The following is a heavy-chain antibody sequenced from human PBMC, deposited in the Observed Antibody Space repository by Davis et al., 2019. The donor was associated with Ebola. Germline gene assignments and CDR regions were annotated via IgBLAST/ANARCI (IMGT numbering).Heavy chain of an antibody. D-gene: IGHD6-19*01. V-gene: IGHV3-30*18. CDR3: AKDEKLGSSGWTPLGHFDY. Sequence: GESLKISCAASGFTFSSYGMHWVRQAPGKGLEWVAVISYDGSNKYYADSVKGRFTISRDNSKNTLYLQMNSLRAEDTAVYYCAKDEKLGSSGWTPLGHFDYWGQGTLVTVSS. J-gene: IGHJ4*02. CDR2: ISYDGSNK. CDR1: GFTFSSYG.